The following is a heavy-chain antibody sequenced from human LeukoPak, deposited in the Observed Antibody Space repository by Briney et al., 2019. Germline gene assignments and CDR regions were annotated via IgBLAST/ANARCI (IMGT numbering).Heavy chain of an antibody. CDR1: GFTFSSYS. CDR2: ISSSSSYI. CDR3: AIYCSSTSCTGL. J-gene: IGHJ4*02. D-gene: IGHD2-2*01. V-gene: IGHV3-21*01. Sequence: PGGSLRLSCAASGFTFSSYSMNWVRQAPGKGLEWVSSISSSSSYIYYADSVKGRFTISRDNAKNSLYLQMNSLRAEDTAVYYRAIYCSSTSCTGLWGQGTLVTVSS.